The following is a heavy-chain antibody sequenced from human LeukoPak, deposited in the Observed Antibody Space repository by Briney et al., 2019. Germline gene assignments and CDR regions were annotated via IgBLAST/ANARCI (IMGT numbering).Heavy chain of an antibody. CDR3: ARVPGGGTAAN. CDR1: GGPIGTSSYY. V-gene: IGHV4-61*01. Sequence: SETLSLTCTVSGGPIGTSSYYWSWIRQPPGKGLEWIGYIYYSGSTNYNPSLKSRVTISVDMSKNQFSLRLSSVTTADTAVYYCARVPGGGTAANWGQGTMVTVSS. D-gene: IGHD1-7*01. CDR2: IYYSGST. J-gene: IGHJ3*01.